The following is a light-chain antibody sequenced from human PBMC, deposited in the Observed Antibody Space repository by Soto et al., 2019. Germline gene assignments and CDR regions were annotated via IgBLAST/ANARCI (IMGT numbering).Light chain of an antibody. CDR3: CSFTTSTTLYV. CDR2: EVS. Sequence: QSALTQPASVSGSPGQSITISCTGTSSDVGGYNFVSWYQQHPGKAPKLVIYEVSNRPSGVSDRFSGSKSGNTASLIISGLQAEDEADYYCCSFTTSTTLYVFGTGTKLTVL. V-gene: IGLV2-14*01. J-gene: IGLJ1*01. CDR1: SSDVGGYNF.